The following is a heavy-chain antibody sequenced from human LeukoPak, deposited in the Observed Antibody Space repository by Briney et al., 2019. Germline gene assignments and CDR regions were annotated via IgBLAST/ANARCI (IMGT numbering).Heavy chain of an antibody. Sequence: SHTLSLTCAISGDSVSRNSAAWNWIRQSPSRGLEWLGRTHYRSKWYNDYAVSVESRITINPDTSKNQFSLQLNSVTPEDTDVYYCARADGDRDGYNFWFDPWGQGTLVTVSS. CDR3: ARADGDRDGYNFWFDP. CDR1: GDSVSRNSAA. CDR2: THYRSKWYN. V-gene: IGHV6-1*01. J-gene: IGHJ5*02. D-gene: IGHD5-24*01.